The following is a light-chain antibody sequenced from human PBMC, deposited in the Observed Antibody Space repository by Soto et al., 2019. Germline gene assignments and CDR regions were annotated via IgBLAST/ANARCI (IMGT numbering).Light chain of an antibody. V-gene: IGKV1-39*01. CDR2: AAS. Sequence: DIQMTQSPSSLSASVGDRVTITCRASQSIGNSLNWYQHKPGKAPKLLIYAASNLQSGVPSRFSGSGSGTDFTLTISSLQPEDSATYYCQQSDHSPMYTFGQWTDLEIK. J-gene: IGKJ2*01. CDR3: QQSDHSPMYT. CDR1: QSIGNS.